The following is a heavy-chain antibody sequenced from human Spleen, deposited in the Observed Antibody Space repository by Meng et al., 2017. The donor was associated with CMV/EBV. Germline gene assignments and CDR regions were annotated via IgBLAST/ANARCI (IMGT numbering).Heavy chain of an antibody. Sequence: SGFIFSDYYMRWFRQAPGKGLEWLAYLSSSGTTMYYADSVEGRFTVSRDNAKNSLYLEMNSLRAEDTAVYYCARVLRMVGAQYYFDLWGQGTLVTVSS. J-gene: IGHJ4*02. CDR2: LSSSGTTM. D-gene: IGHD1-26*01. CDR1: GFIFSDYY. V-gene: IGHV3-11*04. CDR3: ARVLRMVGAQYYFDL.